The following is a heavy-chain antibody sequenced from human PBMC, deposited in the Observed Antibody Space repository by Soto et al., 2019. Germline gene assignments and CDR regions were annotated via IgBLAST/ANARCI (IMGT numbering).Heavy chain of an antibody. D-gene: IGHD4-17*01. V-gene: IGHV1-69*06. CDR1: GGTFSSYA. J-gene: IGHJ4*02. CDR3: ASYVTTKGAFDY. Sequence: QVQLVQSGAEVKKPGSSVKVSCKASGGTFSSYAISWVRQAPGQGLEWMGGIIPIFGTANYAQKFQGRVTITADKSTSTACMELGSLRSEDTAVYYCASYVTTKGAFDYWGQGTLVTVSS. CDR2: IIPIFGTA.